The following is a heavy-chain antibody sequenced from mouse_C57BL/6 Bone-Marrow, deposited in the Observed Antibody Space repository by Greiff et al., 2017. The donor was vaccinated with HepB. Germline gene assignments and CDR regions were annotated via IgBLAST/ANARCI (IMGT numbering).Heavy chain of an antibody. CDR1: GYTFTSYG. CDR3: ARNHYGSSYGFAY. V-gene: IGHV1-81*01. Sequence: VQLQQSGAELTRPGASVKLSCKASGYTFTSYGISWVKQRTGQGLEWIGEIYPRSGNTYYNEKFKGKATLTADKSSSTAYMELRSLTSEDSAVYFWARNHYGSSYGFAYWGQGTLVTVSA. D-gene: IGHD1-1*01. J-gene: IGHJ3*01. CDR2: IYPRSGNT.